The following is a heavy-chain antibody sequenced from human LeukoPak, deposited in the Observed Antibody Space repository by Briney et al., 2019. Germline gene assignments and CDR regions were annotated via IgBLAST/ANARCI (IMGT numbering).Heavy chain of an antibody. D-gene: IGHD6-13*01. CDR2: ISWNSGSI. J-gene: IGHJ4*02. CDR1: GFTFDGYA. CDR3: AKDTRRSSSWSFDY. Sequence: GGSLRLSCAASGFTFDGYAMHWVRQVPGKGLEWVSGISWNSGSIGYADSVKGRFTISRDNAKNSLYLQMNSLRAEDTALYYCAKDTRRSSSWSFDYWGQGTLVTVSS. V-gene: IGHV3-9*01.